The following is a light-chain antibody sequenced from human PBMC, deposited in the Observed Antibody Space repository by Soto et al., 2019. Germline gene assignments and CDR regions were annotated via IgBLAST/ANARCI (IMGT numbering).Light chain of an antibody. Sequence: DIQMTESPSTLSASVGERVTITCRASQSISSWLAWYQQKPGKAPKLLIYDASSLESGVPSRFSGSGSGTEFTLTISSLQSDDFATYYCQQYNSYSSTFGQGDKVDIK. CDR1: QSISSW. V-gene: IGKV1-5*01. J-gene: IGKJ1*01. CDR2: DAS. CDR3: QQYNSYSST.